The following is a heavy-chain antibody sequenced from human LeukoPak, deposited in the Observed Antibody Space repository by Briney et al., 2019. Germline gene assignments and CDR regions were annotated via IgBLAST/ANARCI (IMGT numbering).Heavy chain of an antibody. CDR1: GGSISSSSYY. J-gene: IGHJ6*03. D-gene: IGHD3-3*01. V-gene: IGHV4-39*01. CDR3: ARPPITIFGVVMGMDV. CDR2: IYYSGST. Sequence: SETLSLTCTVSGGSISSSSYYWGWIRQPPGKGLEWIGSIYYSGSTYYNPSLKSRVTISVDTSKNQFSLKLSSVTAADTAVYYCARPPITIFGVVMGMDVWGKGTTVTVSS.